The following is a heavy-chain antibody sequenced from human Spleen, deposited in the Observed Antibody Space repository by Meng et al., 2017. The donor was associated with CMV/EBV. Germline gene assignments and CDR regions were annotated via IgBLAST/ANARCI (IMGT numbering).Heavy chain of an antibody. D-gene: IGHD7-27*01. CDR1: GYTFTAHY. V-gene: IGHV1-2*02. CDR3: ARDNNWGPDY. Sequence: VSCQASGYTFTAHYFHWVRRAPGQGLEWMGWIHPHRGDTNYAQQFQGRVTLTRDTSINTGYMELTRLTSDDTAVYYCARDNNWGPDYWGQGTLVTVSS. CDR2: IHPHRGDT. J-gene: IGHJ4*02.